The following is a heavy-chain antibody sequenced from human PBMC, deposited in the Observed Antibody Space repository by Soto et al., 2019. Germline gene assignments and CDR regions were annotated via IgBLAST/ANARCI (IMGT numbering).Heavy chain of an antibody. J-gene: IGHJ1*01. D-gene: IGHD6-19*01. CDR3: AREEYSSGTGYLHH. Sequence: QVQLVESGGGVVQPGRSLRLSCAASGFTFSSYGMHWFRQAPGKGLEWVALIWYDGSNEYYVDSVKGRFTISRDNSKNGLILQMNSLGAEDTAMYFCAREEYSSGTGYLHHWGQGTMVAVAS. CDR2: IWYDGSNE. CDR1: GFTFSSYG. V-gene: IGHV3-33*01.